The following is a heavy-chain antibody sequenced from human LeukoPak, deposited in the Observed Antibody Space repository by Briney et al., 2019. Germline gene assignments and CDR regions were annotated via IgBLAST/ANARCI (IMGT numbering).Heavy chain of an antibody. CDR3: ARAAARLVPNFRFDP. CDR2: IYYSGST. CDR1: GGSISSGGYY. J-gene: IGHJ5*02. D-gene: IGHD3-16*01. Sequence: PSETLSLTCTVSGGSISSGGYYWSWIRQHPGKGLEWIGYIYYSGSTYYNPSLKSRVTLSVDTSKNQFSLKLSSVTAADTAVYHCARAAARLVPNFRFDPWGQGTLVTVSS. V-gene: IGHV4-31*03.